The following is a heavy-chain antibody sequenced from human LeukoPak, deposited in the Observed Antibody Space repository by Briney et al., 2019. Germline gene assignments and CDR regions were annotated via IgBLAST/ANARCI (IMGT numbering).Heavy chain of an antibody. CDR3: RRGGSETTPPRNRKDKYYYYYMDV. J-gene: IGHJ6*03. V-gene: IGHV4-59*01. CDR1: AGSITSYY. D-gene: IGHD1-7*01. CDR2: IYYSRST. Sequence: PSETLSLTCTVSAGSITSYYGSWIRQPPGNGLEWIGYIYYSRSTNYNPSLKRRFTIPVNTPKNQFSLNRSSVTAANTAVFYGRRGGSETTPPRNRKDKYYYYYMDVWGKGTTVTVSS.